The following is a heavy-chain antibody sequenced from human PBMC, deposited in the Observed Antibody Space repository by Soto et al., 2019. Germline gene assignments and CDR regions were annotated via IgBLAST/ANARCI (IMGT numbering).Heavy chain of an antibody. CDR3: ARVPGRITMIVVVLDY. CDR1: GYTFTSYG. V-gene: IGHV1-18*01. J-gene: IGHJ4*02. D-gene: IGHD3-22*01. Sequence: ASVKVSCKASGYTFTSYGISWVRQAPGQGLEWMGWISAYNGNTNYAQKLQGRVTMTTDTSTSTAYMELRSLRSDDTAVYYCARVPGRITMIVVVLDYWGQGTLVTVSS. CDR2: ISAYNGNT.